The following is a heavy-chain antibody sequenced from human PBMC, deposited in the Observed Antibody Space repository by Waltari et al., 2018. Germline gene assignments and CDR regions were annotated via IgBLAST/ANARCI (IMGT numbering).Heavy chain of an antibody. V-gene: IGHV2-5*02. CDR3: AHKSSPPYYDFWSGTTRGYYFDY. J-gene: IGHJ4*02. CDR1: GFSLSTNGVG. D-gene: IGHD3-3*01. Sequence: QITLKESGPTLVKPTQTLTLTCTFSGFSLSTNGVGVGWIRQPPGKALEWLALIYWDDAKRYSPSLKSRLTITKDTSKNQVVLTMTNMDPVDTATYYCAHKSSPPYYDFWSGTTRGYYFDYWGQGTLVTVSS. CDR2: IYWDDAK.